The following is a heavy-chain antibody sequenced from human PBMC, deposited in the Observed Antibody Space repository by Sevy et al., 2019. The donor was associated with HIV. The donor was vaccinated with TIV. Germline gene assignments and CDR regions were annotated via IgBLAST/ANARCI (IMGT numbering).Heavy chain of an antibody. V-gene: IGHV3-33*01. CDR1: GFTFSSYG. J-gene: IGHJ4*02. CDR3: ARDLEFYDYGDYGPAFMPDY. Sequence: GGSLRLSCAASGFTFSSYGMHWVRQAPGKGLEWVAVIWFDGSNTYYADSVKGRFTISRDIAKNTLHLQMNSLRAEDTAVYYCARDLEFYDYGDYGPAFMPDYWGQGTLVTISS. CDR2: IWFDGSNT. D-gene: IGHD4-17*01.